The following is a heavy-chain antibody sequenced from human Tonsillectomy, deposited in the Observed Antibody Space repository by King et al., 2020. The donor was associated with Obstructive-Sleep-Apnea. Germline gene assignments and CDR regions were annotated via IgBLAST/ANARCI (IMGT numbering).Heavy chain of an antibody. D-gene: IGHD3-22*01. V-gene: IGHV3-13*04. Sequence: VQLVESGGGLVQPGGSLRLSCAASGFTFSSYVMHWVRQATGKGLEWVSAIDTAGDTYYPGSVKGRFTISRENAKNSLYLQMKSLRAGDTAVYYCARGQYYYDSSGSDYLDYWGQGTLVTVSS. CDR2: IDTAGDT. J-gene: IGHJ4*02. CDR1: GFTFSSYV. CDR3: ARGQYYYDSSGSDYLDY.